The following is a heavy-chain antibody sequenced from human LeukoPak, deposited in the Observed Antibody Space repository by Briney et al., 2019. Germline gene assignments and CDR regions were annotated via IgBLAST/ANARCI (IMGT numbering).Heavy chain of an antibody. V-gene: IGHV3-33*01. CDR3: ARDELTMVRGVIITELGYYYYGMDV. Sequence: GGSLRLSCAASGFTFSSYGMHWVRQAPGKGLEWVAVIWYDGSNKYYADSVKGRFTISRDNSKNTLYLQMNSLRAEDTAVYYCARDELTMVRGVIITELGYYYYGMDVWGQGTTVTVPS. CDR2: IWYDGSNK. CDR1: GFTFSSYG. J-gene: IGHJ6*02. D-gene: IGHD3-10*01.